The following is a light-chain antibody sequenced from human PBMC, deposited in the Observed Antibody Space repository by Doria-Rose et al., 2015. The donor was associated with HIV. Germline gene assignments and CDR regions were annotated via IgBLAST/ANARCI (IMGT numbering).Light chain of an antibody. CDR3: QAWDSTTVV. Sequence: SYELMQLPPVSASPGQTASITCSGDKLGDRYASWYQQKPGQSPVLVISLDTQRPSGIPERFSGSNSGSTATLTISGTQSMDEADYYCQAWDSTTVVFGGGTKLTVL. J-gene: IGLJ2*01. CDR2: LDT. CDR1: KLGDRY. V-gene: IGLV3-1*01.